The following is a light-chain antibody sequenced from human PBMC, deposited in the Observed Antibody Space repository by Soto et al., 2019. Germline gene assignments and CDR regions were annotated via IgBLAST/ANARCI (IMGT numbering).Light chain of an antibody. Sequence: DIEMTESPSSLSGSALVRVTIACRASQTISTWLAWYQQKPGKPPKLLIYKASTLKSGVSSRFSGSGSGTDFTLTISSLQPEDFATYFCQQNYNIPSTFGQGTRLEIK. CDR1: QTISTW. CDR3: QQNYNIPST. CDR2: KAS. J-gene: IGKJ5*01. V-gene: IGKV1-5*03.